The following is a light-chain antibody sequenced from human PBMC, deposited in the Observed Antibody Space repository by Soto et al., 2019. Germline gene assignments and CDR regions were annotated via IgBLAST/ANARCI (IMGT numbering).Light chain of an antibody. J-gene: IGKJ1*01. Sequence: DIRVTKSPSTVPASVGDRVTITCRVSQSISTLLAWYQQKPGKAPELLISDASSLESGVPSRFSGSGSGAEFTLTISSLQPDDFATYYCQQYNSYSLWTFGQGTKVDIK. CDR2: DAS. V-gene: IGKV1-5*01. CDR1: QSISTL. CDR3: QQYNSYSLWT.